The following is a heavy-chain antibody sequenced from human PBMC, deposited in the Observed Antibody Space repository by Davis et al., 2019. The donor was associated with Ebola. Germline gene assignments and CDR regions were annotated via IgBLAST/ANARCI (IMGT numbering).Heavy chain of an antibody. V-gene: IGHV4-34*01. CDR2: INHSGST. CDR3: ARSRIAAAGEDYYYYYMDV. CDR1: GGSFSGYY. Sequence: PSETLSLTCAVYGGSFSGYYWSWIRQPPGKGLEWIGEINHSGSTNYNPSLKSRVTISVDTSKNQFSLKLSSVTAADTAVYYCARSRIAAAGEDYYYYYMDVWGKGTTVTVSS. D-gene: IGHD6-13*01. J-gene: IGHJ6*03.